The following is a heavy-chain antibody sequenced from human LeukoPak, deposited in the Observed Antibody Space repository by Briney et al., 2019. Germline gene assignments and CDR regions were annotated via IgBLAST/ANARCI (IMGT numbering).Heavy chain of an antibody. D-gene: IGHD3-22*01. Sequence: SETLSLTCTVSGGSISSGTYYWGWIRQPAGKGLEWIGRIYTSGRTNYNPSLKSRVTISVDTSKNQFSLKLSSVTAADTAVYYCARDRKSGGYYDSSGYHYYYYMDVWGKGTTVTVSS. V-gene: IGHV4-61*02. CDR3: ARDRKSGGYYDSSGYHYYYYMDV. CDR2: IYTSGRT. J-gene: IGHJ6*03. CDR1: GGSISSGTYY.